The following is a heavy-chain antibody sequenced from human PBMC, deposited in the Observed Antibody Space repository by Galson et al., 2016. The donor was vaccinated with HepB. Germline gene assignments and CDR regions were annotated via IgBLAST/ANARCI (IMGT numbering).Heavy chain of an antibody. CDR3: ARDRSYDILTGYYGYYYGMDV. CDR1: GGTFSSYA. CDR2: ISAYNGNT. D-gene: IGHD3-9*01. V-gene: IGHV1-18*01. Sequence: SVKVSCKASGGTFSSYAISWVRQAPGQGLERMGWISAYNGNTNYAQKVQGRVTMTTDTSTSTAYMELRSLRSDDTAVYYCARDRSYDILTGYYGYYYGMDVWGQGTTVTVSS. J-gene: IGHJ6*02.